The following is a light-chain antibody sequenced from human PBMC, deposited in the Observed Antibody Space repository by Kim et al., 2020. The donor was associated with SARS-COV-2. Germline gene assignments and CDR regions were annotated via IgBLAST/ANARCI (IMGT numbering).Light chain of an antibody. CDR1: SSNIGAPHD. J-gene: IGLJ2*01. CDR3: QSFDSRLGVLV. CDR2: GNT. Sequence: QTVTSACTGSSSNIGAPHDVHWYQQRPGTAPKLLIYGNTNRPSGVPDRFSGSKSDTSAFLAITGLQAEDEADYYCQSFDSRLGVLVFGGGTQLTVL. V-gene: IGLV1-40*01.